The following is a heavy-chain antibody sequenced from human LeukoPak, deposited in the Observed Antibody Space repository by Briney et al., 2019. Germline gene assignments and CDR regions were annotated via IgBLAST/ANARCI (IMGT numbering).Heavy chain of an antibody. CDR1: GFTFSSYA. Sequence: GGSLRLSCAASGFTFSSYAMSWVRQAPGKGLEWVSAISGSGGSTYYADSVKGRFTIPRDNSKNTLYLQMNSLRAEDTAVYYCAKGRFLEWLLLDYWGQGTLVTVSS. CDR3: AKGRFLEWLLLDY. J-gene: IGHJ4*02. D-gene: IGHD3-3*01. V-gene: IGHV3-23*01. CDR2: ISGSGGST.